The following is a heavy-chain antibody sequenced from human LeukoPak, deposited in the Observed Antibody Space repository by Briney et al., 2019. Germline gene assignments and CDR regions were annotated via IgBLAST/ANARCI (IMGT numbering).Heavy chain of an antibody. V-gene: IGHV4-4*02. D-gene: IGHD6-13*01. CDR3: ASTSALSSWYGVDY. CDR1: GGSISSSNW. J-gene: IGHJ4*02. CDR2: IYHSGST. Sequence: SETLSLTCAVSGGSISSSNWWSWVRQPPGKGLEWIGEIYHSGSTNYNPSLKSRVTISVDKSKNQFSLKLSSVTAADTAVYYCASTSALSSWYGVDYWGQGTLVTVSS.